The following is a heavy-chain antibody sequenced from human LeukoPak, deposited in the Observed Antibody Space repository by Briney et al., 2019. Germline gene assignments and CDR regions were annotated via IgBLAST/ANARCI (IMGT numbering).Heavy chain of an antibody. Sequence: VASVKVSCKVSGYTLTELSMHWVRQAPGKGLEWMGGFDPEDDETIYAQKFQGRVTMTEDTSTDTAYMELSSLRSEDTAVYYCATTLTLAGNFDYWGQGTLVTVSS. V-gene: IGHV1-24*01. J-gene: IGHJ4*02. CDR3: ATTLTLAGNFDY. D-gene: IGHD6-19*01. CDR1: GYTLTELS. CDR2: FDPEDDET.